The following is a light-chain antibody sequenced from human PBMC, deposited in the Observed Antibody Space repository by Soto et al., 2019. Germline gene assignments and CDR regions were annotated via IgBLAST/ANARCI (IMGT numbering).Light chain of an antibody. V-gene: IGKV3-20*01. CDR3: QQYGSSPLT. CDR2: GAS. J-gene: IGKJ4*01. CDR1: QRVRSSY. Sequence: EIVLTQSPGTLSLSQGERATLSCRASQRVRSSYLAWYQQKPGQAPRLLIYGASSRATGIPDRFSGSGSGTDFTLTISRLEPEDFAVYYCQQYGSSPLTFGGGTKVEIK.